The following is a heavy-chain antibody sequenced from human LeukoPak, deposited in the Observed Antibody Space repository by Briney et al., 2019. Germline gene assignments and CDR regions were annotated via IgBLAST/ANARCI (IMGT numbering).Heavy chain of an antibody. CDR3: ARYVVVPAAMSFRVTRFGMDV. D-gene: IGHD2-2*01. CDR1: GGSFSGYY. V-gene: IGHV4-34*01. Sequence: SETLSLTYAVYGGSFSGYYWSWTRQPPGKGLEWIGEINHSGSTNYNPSLKSRVTISVDTSKNQFSLKLSSVTAADTAVYYCARYVVVPAAMSFRVTRFGMDVWGQGTTVTVSS. J-gene: IGHJ6*02. CDR2: INHSGST.